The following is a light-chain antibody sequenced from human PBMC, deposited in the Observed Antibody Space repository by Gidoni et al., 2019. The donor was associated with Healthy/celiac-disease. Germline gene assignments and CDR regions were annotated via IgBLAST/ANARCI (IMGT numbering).Light chain of an antibody. J-gene: IGKJ4*01. V-gene: IGKV1-39*01. CDR2: AAS. CDR3: QQSYSTPPT. CDR1: QSISSY. Sequence: DIKMTPSPSSLSASVGDRVTITCRASQSISSYLNWDQQKPGKAPKLLIYAASSLQSGVPSRFSGSGSETDFTLTISSLQPEDFATYYCQQSYSTPPTFGGGTKVEIK.